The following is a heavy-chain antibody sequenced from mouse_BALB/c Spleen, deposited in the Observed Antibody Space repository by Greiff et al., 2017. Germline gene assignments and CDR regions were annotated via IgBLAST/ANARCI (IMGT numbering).Heavy chain of an antibody. D-gene: IGHD2-1*01. V-gene: IGHV5-6*02. J-gene: IGHJ2*01. Sequence: EVMLVESGGDLVKPGGSLKLSCAASGFTFSSYGMSWVRQTPDKRLEWVATISSGGSYTYYPDSVKGRFTISRDNAKNTLYLQMSSLKSEDTAMYYCANGNYYFDYWGQGTTLTVSS. CDR1: GFTFSSYG. CDR2: ISSGGSYT. CDR3: ANGNYYFDY.